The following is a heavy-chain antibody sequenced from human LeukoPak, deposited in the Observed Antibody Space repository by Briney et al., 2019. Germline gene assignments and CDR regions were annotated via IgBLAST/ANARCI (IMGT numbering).Heavy chain of an antibody. CDR2: ISWNSGSI. J-gene: IGHJ6*03. CDR3: AKSGQLGGYYYYYYMDV. Sequence: GGSLRLSCAASGFTFDDYAMHWFRQAPVKGLEWVSGISWNSGSIGYADSVKGRFTISRDNAKNSLYLQMNSLRAEDMALYYCAKSGQLGGYYYYYYMDVWGKGTTVTVSS. V-gene: IGHV3-9*03. D-gene: IGHD6-6*01. CDR1: GFTFDDYA.